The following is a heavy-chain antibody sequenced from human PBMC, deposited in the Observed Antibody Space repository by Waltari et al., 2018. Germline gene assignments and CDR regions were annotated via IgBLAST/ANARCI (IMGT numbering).Heavy chain of an antibody. Sequence: EVQLVESGGGLVKPGGSLRLSCAASGFTFSSYSMNWVRQAPGKGLEWVSSISSSSYIYYADSVKGRFTISRDNAKNSLYLQMNSLRAEDTAVYYCARARPMYDAFDIWGQGTMVTVSS. CDR3: ARARPMYDAFDI. CDR2: ISSSSYI. V-gene: IGHV3-21*01. D-gene: IGHD2-8*01. CDR1: GFTFSSYS. J-gene: IGHJ3*02.